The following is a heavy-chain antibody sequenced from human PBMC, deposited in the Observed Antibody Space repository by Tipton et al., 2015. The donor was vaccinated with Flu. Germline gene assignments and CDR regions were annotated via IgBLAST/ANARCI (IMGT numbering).Heavy chain of an antibody. Sequence: GLVKPSETLSLTCGVSGDSIKSSNYYWAWIRQAPGKGLEWIGNIHYSGSPHYNPSLKSRVTITVDTSKNQFSLRLSSMTAADTAVYYCARRDYSNYVSDPKNWFDPWGQGTLVTVSS. CDR3: ARRDYSNYVSDPKNWFDP. J-gene: IGHJ5*02. CDR1: GDSIKSSNYY. D-gene: IGHD4-11*01. CDR2: IHYSGSP. V-gene: IGHV4-39*07.